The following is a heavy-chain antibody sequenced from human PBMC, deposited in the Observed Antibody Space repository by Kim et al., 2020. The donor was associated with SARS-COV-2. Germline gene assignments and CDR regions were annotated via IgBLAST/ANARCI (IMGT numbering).Heavy chain of an antibody. Sequence: GGSLRLSCPASGFTFSSYEMNWVRQAPGKGLEWVSYISSSGSTIYYADSVKGRFTISRDNAKNSLYLQMNSLRAEDTAVYYCARAEGSSCDYWGQGTLVTVSS. CDR3: ARAEGSSCDY. V-gene: IGHV3-48*03. J-gene: IGHJ4*02. CDR2: ISSSGSTI. CDR1: GFTFSSYE. D-gene: IGHD6-13*01.